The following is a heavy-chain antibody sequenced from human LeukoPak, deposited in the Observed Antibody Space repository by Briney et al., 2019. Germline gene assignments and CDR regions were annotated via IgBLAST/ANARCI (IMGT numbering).Heavy chain of an antibody. D-gene: IGHD3-22*01. V-gene: IGHV1-18*01. CDR1: GYTLTSYG. Sequence: ASVKVSCKASGYTLTSYGITWVRQAPGQGLEWMGWISAYSGKTNYAQKLQGRVTMTTDTSTSTAYMELRSLRSDDTTVYYCARRLDYYDISGYHTLDYWGQGTLVTVSS. CDR3: ARRLDYYDISGYHTLDY. CDR2: ISAYSGKT. J-gene: IGHJ4*02.